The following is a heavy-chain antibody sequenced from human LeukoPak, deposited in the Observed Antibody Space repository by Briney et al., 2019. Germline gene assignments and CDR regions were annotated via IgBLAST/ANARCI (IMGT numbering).Heavy chain of an antibody. CDR1: GFTVSDNY. V-gene: IGHV3-66*01. CDR2: ILSTGST. J-gene: IGHJ4*02. CDR3: ARAPTKRHFDS. Sequence: GGSLRLSCAASGFTVSDNYMSWVRQAPGKGLDCVSAILSTGSTYYADSVKGRFTISRDNSKNTLYLQMNNLRAEDTAIHYCARAPTKRHFDSWGQGTLVTVSS. D-gene: IGHD2-2*01.